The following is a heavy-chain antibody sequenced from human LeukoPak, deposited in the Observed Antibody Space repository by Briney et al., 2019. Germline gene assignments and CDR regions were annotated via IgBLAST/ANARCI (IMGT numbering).Heavy chain of an antibody. CDR2: IYSGGST. Sequence: GGSLRLSCAASGFTVSSNYMSWVRQAPGKGLEWVSVIYSGGSTYYADSVKGRFTISRDNSKNTLYLQMNSLRAEDTAVYYCASHVVVTAGLDYWAQETLVTVSS. CDR1: GFTVSSNY. J-gene: IGHJ4*02. CDR3: ASHVVVTAGLDY. V-gene: IGHV3-66*04. D-gene: IGHD2-21*02.